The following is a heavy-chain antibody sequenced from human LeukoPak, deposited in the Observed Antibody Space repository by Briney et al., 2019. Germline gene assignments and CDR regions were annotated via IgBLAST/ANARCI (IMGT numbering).Heavy chain of an antibody. J-gene: IGHJ5*02. V-gene: IGHV3-48*03. D-gene: IGHD6-13*01. Sequence: GGYLRLSCAASGFTFSGYEMNWVRQAPGKGLEWVSYISSSGSNIYYADSVKGRFTISRDNAKNSLYLQMNSLRAEDTAVYYCARAGNSSSWYLWFDPWGQGTLVTVSS. CDR3: ARAGNSSSWYLWFDP. CDR2: ISSSGSNI. CDR1: GFTFSGYE.